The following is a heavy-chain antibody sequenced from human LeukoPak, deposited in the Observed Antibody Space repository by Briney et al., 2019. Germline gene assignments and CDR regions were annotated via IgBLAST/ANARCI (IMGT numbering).Heavy chain of an antibody. CDR1: GFTFSSYA. CDR2: ISGSGGST. CDR3: AKDQDYYDSRGNFDY. Sequence: GGSLRLSCAASGFTFSSYATSWVRQAPGKGLEWVSAISGSGGSTYYADSVKGRFTISRDNSKNTLYLQMNSLRAEDTAVYYCAKDQDYYDSRGNFDYWGQGPLLTVPS. J-gene: IGHJ4*02. V-gene: IGHV3-23*01. D-gene: IGHD3-22*01.